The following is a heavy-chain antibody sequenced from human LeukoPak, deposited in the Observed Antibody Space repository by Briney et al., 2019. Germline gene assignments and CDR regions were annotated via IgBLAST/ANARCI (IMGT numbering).Heavy chain of an antibody. Sequence: KSGGSLRLSCATSGFTFSSYAISWVRQAPGKGLEWVSSISSSGNYTYYVESLKGRFTISRDNAKNSLYLQMNSLRAEDTAAYYCARDCQFYDFWSGYCLWGQGTLVTVSS. V-gene: IGHV3-21*01. D-gene: IGHD3-3*01. CDR1: GFTFSSYA. CDR2: ISSSGNYT. J-gene: IGHJ4*02. CDR3: ARDCQFYDFWSGYCL.